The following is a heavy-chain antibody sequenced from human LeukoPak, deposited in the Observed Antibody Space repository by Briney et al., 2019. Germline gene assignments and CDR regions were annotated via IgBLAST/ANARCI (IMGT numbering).Heavy chain of an antibody. J-gene: IGHJ2*01. CDR2: IYSGGGTTK. D-gene: IGHD2-2*01. Sequence: GGSLRLSCVASGLTFRNYGFHWVRQAPSKGLEWVAIIYSGGGTTKYYAESVKDRFTITRDDSRDTLYLQMNSLRAEDTAVYYCVVILVPGGVWHFDLWGRGTLVTVSS. CDR1: GLTFRNYG. V-gene: IGHV3-33*03. CDR3: VVILVPGGVWHFDL.